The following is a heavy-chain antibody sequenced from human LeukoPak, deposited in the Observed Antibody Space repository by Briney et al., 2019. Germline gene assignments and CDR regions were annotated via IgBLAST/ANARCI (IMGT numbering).Heavy chain of an antibody. Sequence: SETLSLTCAVYGGSFSGYYWSWIRQPPGKGLEWIGEINHSGSTNYNPSLKSRVTISVDTSKNQFSLKLSSVTAADTAVYYCARLGATDHWGQGTLVTVSS. CDR2: INHSGST. CDR3: ARLGATDH. V-gene: IGHV4-34*01. J-gene: IGHJ4*02. CDR1: GGSFSGYY. D-gene: IGHD1-26*01.